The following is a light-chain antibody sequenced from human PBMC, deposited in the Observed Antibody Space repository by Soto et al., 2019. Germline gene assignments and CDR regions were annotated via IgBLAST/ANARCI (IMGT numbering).Light chain of an antibody. J-gene: IGLJ1*01. V-gene: IGLV2-8*01. CDR1: SSDDGGYNY. Sequence: QSALTQPPSASGSPGQSVTISCTGTSSDDGGYNYVSWYQQHPGKAPKLMIYEVNKRPSGVPDRFSGSKSGNTASLTVSGLQAEDEADYYCKSYEGSNIYVFGTGTKLTVL. CDR2: EVN. CDR3: KSYEGSNIYV.